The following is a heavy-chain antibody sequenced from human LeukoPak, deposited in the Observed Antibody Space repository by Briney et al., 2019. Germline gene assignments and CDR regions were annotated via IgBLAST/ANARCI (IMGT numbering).Heavy chain of an antibody. J-gene: IGHJ4*02. CDR2: IKQDGSEK. Sequence: PGGSLRLSCAASGFAFSSYWMSWVRQAPGKGLEWVANIKQDGSEKYYVDSVKSRFTISRDNAKNSLYLQMNSLRAEDTAVYYCARDPLWFGGWYFDYWGQGTLVTVSS. CDR1: GFAFSSYW. CDR3: ARDPLWFGGWYFDY. D-gene: IGHD3-10*01. V-gene: IGHV3-7*03.